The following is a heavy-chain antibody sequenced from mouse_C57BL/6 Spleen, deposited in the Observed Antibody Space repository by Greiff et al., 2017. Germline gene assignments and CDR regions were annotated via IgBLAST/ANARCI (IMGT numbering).Heavy chain of an antibody. CDR1: GFNIKDDY. D-gene: IGHD1-1*01. CDR2: IDPENGDT. J-gene: IGHJ2*01. V-gene: IGHV14-4*01. CDR3: TTTVVAGYFDY. Sequence: EVHLVESGAELVRPGASVKLSCTASGFNIKDDYMHWVKQRPEQGLEWIGWIDPENGDTEYASKFQGKATITADTSSNTAYLQLSSLTSEDTAVYYCTTTVVAGYFDYWGQGTTLTVSS.